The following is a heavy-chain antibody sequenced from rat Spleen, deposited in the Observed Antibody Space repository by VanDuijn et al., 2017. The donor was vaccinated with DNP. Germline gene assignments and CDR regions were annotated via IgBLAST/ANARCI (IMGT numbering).Heavy chain of an antibody. CDR2: ISSGGST. J-gene: IGHJ2*01. CDR1: GFSLTSYG. CDR3: TGDRYSSPY. V-gene: IGHV2S12*01. Sequence: QVQLKESGPGLVQPSQTLSLTCTVSGFSLTSYGVSWVRQPPGKGLEWIAAISSGGSTFYNSALKSRLSISRDTSKSQVFLKMNSLQAEDTAIYFCTGDRYSSPYWGQGVMVTVSS. D-gene: IGHD1-2*01.